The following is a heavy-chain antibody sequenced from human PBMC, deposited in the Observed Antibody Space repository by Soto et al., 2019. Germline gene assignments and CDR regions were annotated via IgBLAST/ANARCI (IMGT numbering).Heavy chain of an antibody. V-gene: IGHV3-23*01. Sequence: EVQLLESGGGLVQPGGSLRLSCAASGFTFSSYAMSWVRQAPGKGLEWVSAISGSGGSTYYADSVKGRFTISRDNSKXXXXXQMNSLRAEDTAVYYCAKDRGSSPYWGQGTLVTVSS. CDR3: AKDRGSSPY. D-gene: IGHD6-6*01. CDR2: ISGSGGST. CDR1: GFTFSSYA. J-gene: IGHJ4*02.